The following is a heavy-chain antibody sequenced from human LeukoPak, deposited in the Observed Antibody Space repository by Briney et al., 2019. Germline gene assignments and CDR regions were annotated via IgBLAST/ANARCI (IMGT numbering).Heavy chain of an antibody. V-gene: IGHV4-4*07. CDR1: GGSISSYC. J-gene: IGHJ6*02. D-gene: IGHD6-19*01. CDR3: ARESSGWSGYYYGMDV. CDR2: IYTSGST. Sequence: SETLSLTCTVSGGSISSYCWSWIRQPAGKGLEWIGRIYTSGSTNYNPSLKSRVTMSVDTSKNQFSLKLSSVTAADTAVYYCARESSGWSGYYYGMDVWGQGTTVTVSS.